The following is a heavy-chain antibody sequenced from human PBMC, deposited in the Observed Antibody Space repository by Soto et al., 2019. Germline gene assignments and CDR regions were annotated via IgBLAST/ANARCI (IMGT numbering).Heavy chain of an antibody. V-gene: IGHV3-23*01. CDR2: ISGSGGST. CDR3: AKAPSSSITTGPRLLDP. Sequence: PGGSLRLSCAASGFTFSSYAMSWVRQAPGKGLEWVSAISGSGGSTYYADSVKGRFTISRDNSKNTLYLQMNSLRAEDTAVYYCAKAPSSSITTGPRLLDPWGQGTLVTVSS. J-gene: IGHJ5*02. D-gene: IGHD1-1*01. CDR1: GFTFSSYA.